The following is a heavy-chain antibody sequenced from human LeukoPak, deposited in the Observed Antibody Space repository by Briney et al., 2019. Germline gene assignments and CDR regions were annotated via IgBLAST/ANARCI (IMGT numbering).Heavy chain of an antibody. J-gene: IGHJ6*03. V-gene: IGHV3-30*03. D-gene: IGHD3-22*01. CDR2: ISYDGNTK. Sequence: GGSLRLSCAASGFTFSSYGMHWVRQAPGKGLEWVAVISYDGNTKYYADSVKGRFTISRDNAKNSLYLQMNSLRAEDTAVYYCARAGARYYDSSGYYSPHYYYYMDVWGKGTTVTVSS. CDR1: GFTFSSYG. CDR3: ARAGARYYDSSGYYSPHYYYYMDV.